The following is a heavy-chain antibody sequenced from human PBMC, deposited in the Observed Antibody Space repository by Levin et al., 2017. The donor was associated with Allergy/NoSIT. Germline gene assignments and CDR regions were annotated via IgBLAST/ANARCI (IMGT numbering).Heavy chain of an antibody. D-gene: IGHD6-13*01. CDR3: ARLGQQLIQGNAFDI. V-gene: IGHV4-39*01. Sequence: SQTLSLTCTVPGASISSSTYFGGWIRQPPGKGLEWIGSLYYSGSTYYNPSLRSRVTISGDTSKNQFSLKLTSFPAAAPAVYYCARLGQQLIQGNAFDIWGQGTMVTGSS. J-gene: IGHJ3*02. CDR1: GASISSSTYF. CDR2: LYYSGST.